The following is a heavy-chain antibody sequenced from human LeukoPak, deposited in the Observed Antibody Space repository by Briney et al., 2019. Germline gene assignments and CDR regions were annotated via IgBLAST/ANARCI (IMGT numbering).Heavy chain of an antibody. D-gene: IGHD3-22*01. Sequence: PGGSLRLSCAASGFTFDDYTMHWVRQPPGKGLEWVSLLSWDGSSTYYADSVKGRFTISRDNSKNSLYLQMNSLRSEDTAFYYCAAGALYYYENSGYHYGGQGTLVTVSS. V-gene: IGHV3-43*01. CDR1: GFTFDDYT. CDR2: LSWDGSST. CDR3: AAGALYYYENSGYHY. J-gene: IGHJ4*02.